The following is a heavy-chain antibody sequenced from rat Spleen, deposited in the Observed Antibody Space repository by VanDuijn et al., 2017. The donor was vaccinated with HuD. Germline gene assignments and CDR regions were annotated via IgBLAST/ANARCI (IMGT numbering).Heavy chain of an antibody. CDR3: AREGSSNYVMDA. V-gene: IGHV2-32*01. D-gene: IGHD1-2*01. CDR2: IWGDGST. J-gene: IGHJ4*01. CDR1: GFSLTSYH. Sequence: QVQLKESGPGLVKPSETLSLTCTVSGFSLTSYHVSWVRQPPGKGLEWMGVIWGDGSTAYNSALKSRLSISRDTSKSQVFLKMNRLQTEDTATYYCAREGSSNYVMDAWGQGASVTVSS.